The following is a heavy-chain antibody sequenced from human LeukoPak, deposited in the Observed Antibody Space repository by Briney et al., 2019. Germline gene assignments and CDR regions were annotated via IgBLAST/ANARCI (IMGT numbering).Heavy chain of an antibody. CDR2: MNPNSGNT. Sequence: GASVKVSCKASGYTFTSYDINWVRQATGQGLEWMGWMNPNSGNTGYSQKFQGRVTMTRDTSISTAYMELSRLRSDDTAVYYCARRKAAAALGAFDIWGQGTMVTVSS. CDR3: ARRKAAAALGAFDI. J-gene: IGHJ3*02. V-gene: IGHV1-8*01. D-gene: IGHD6-25*01. CDR1: GYTFTSYD.